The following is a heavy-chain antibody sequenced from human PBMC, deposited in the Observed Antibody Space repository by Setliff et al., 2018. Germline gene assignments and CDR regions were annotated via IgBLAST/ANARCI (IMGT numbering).Heavy chain of an antibody. J-gene: IGHJ6*02. D-gene: IGHD5-18*01. Sequence: SETLSLTCAVSGGSISSGSYYWSWIRQPAGKGLEWVGRLHTSGSTNYNPSLKSRVTISLDTSNNQFSLNLRSVTAADTAVYYCARDRTAYNYGMDVWGQGTTVTVSS. CDR2: LHTSGST. V-gene: IGHV4-61*02. CDR1: GGSISSGSYY. CDR3: ARDRTAYNYGMDV.